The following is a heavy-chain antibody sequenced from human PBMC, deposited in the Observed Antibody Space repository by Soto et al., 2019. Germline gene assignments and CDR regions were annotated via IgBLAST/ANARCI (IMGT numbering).Heavy chain of an antibody. J-gene: IGHJ4*02. Sequence: QVQLVQSGAEVKKPGSSVKVSCKASGGTFSSYTISWVRQAPGQGLEWMGRIIPILGIANYAQKFQGRVTSTADKSTSTAYMELSSLRSEDTAVYYCARENSSSWPFDYWGQGTLVTVSS. D-gene: IGHD6-13*01. V-gene: IGHV1-69*08. CDR2: IIPILGIA. CDR1: GGTFSSYT. CDR3: ARENSSSWPFDY.